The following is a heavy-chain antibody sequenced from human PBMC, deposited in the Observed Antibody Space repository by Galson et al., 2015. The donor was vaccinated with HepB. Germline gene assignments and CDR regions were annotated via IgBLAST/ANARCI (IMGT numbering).Heavy chain of an antibody. CDR1: DGSISGYF. CDR3: ARHGVPAIRGDPFDS. D-gene: IGHD5-12*01. CDR2: MYDSGST. V-gene: IGHV4-59*08. J-gene: IGHJ4*02. Sequence: QVQLQESGPGLVKPSETLSLTCIVPDGSISGYFWSWIRQPPGKGLEWIAYMYDSGSTINNPSPKSRVSISTDTSRNQFSLKLTSVTAADTAVYYCARHGVPAIRGDPFDSWGQGTLVTVSS.